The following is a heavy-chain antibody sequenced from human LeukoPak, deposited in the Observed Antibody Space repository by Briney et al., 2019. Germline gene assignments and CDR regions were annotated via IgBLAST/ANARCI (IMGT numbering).Heavy chain of an antibody. Sequence: SETLSLTCTVSGGSISSYYWSWIRQPPGKGLEWIGYIYTSGSTNYNPSLKSRVTISVDTSKNQFSLKLSSVTAAGTAVYYCARQGTPYNWFNPWGQGTLVTVSS. J-gene: IGHJ5*02. V-gene: IGHV4-4*09. CDR2: IYTSGST. CDR3: ARQGTPYNWFNP. CDR1: GGSISSYY.